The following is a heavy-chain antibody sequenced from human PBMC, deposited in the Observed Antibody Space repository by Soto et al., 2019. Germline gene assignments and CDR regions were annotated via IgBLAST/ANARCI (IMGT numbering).Heavy chain of an antibody. J-gene: IGHJ3*02. V-gene: IGHV1-46*01. Sequence: GASVKVSCKASGYTCTSYYMHWVRQAPGQGLEWMGIINPSGGSTSYAQKFQGRVTMTRDTSTSTVYMELSSLRSEDTAVYCCARASGSHSAFDIWGQGTMVTVSS. CDR3: ARASGSHSAFDI. CDR1: GYTCTSYY. CDR2: INPSGGST. D-gene: IGHD1-26*01.